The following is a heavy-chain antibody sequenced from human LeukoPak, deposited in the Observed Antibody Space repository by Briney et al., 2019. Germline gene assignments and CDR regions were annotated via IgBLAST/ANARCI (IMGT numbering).Heavy chain of an antibody. CDR1: GFTFSSYG. CDR3: AKERAPKYGSGAY. Sequence: GGSLRLSCAASGFTFSSYGMHWVRQAPGKGLEWVAVISYDGSNKYYADSVKGRFTISRDNSKNTLYLQMNSQRAEDTAVYYCAKERAPKYGSGAYWGQGTLVTVSS. J-gene: IGHJ4*02. D-gene: IGHD3-10*01. V-gene: IGHV3-30*18. CDR2: ISYDGSNK.